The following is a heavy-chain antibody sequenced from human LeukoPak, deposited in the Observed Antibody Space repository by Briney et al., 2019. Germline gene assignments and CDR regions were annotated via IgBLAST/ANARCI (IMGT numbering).Heavy chain of an antibody. CDR3: AREFWSGSYSDK. CDR1: GDSISSGNYY. J-gene: IGHJ4*02. D-gene: IGHD3-3*01. CDR2: IYYSGST. Sequence: PSQTLSLTCTVSGDSISSGNYYWTRIRQPPGKGLEWIGYIYYSGSTFYNPSLKSRVTISVDTSKNEFSLKLSSVTAADTAVYYCAREFWSGSYSDKWGQGTLVTVSS. V-gene: IGHV4-30-4*01.